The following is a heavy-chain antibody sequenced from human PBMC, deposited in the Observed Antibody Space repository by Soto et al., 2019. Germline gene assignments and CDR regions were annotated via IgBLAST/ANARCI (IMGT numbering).Heavy chain of an antibody. J-gene: IGHJ6*02. CDR3: AKDQKDYSGSGTYYVPYGMDV. CDR2: TSFDGNKN. Sequence: QVQLVESGGGVVQPGRSLRLSCVASGFTFSNFGMHWVRQAPGKGLEGVALTSFDGNKNSYADSVKGRFTLSRDNSKNTLYLQMNSLRAEDTALYFCAKDQKDYSGSGTYYVPYGMDVWGQGTTVTVSS. V-gene: IGHV3-30*18. D-gene: IGHD3-10*01. CDR1: GFTFSNFG.